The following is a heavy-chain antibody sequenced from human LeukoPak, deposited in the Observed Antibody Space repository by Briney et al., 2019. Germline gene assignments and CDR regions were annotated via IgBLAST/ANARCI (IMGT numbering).Heavy chain of an antibody. CDR1: GFTFGDYA. CDR2: IKSKTDGGTT. V-gene: IGHV3-15*01. Sequence: GGSLRLSRTASGFTFGDYAMSWVRQAPGKGLEWVGRIKSKTDGGTTDYAAPVKGRFTISRDDSKNTLYLQMNSLKTEDTAVYYCTTDLEGVNAFDYWGQGTLVTVSS. CDR3: TTDLEGVNAFDY. D-gene: IGHD3-10*01. J-gene: IGHJ4*02.